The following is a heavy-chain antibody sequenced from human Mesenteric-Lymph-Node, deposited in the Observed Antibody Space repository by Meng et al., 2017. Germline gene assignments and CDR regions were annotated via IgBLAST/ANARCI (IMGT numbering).Heavy chain of an antibody. CDR2: IYPGDSDT. CDR3: ARLMGEGKNYYHSSGYVTPPSGFDP. Sequence: KVSCKGSGYSFTSYWIGWVRQMPGKGLEWMGIIYPGDSDTRYSPSFQGQVTISADKSVNTAFLQWSSLRVSDTAVYFCARLMGEGKNYYHSSGYVTPPSGFDPWGQGALVTVSS. CDR1: GYSFTSYW. D-gene: IGHD3-22*01. J-gene: IGHJ5*02. V-gene: IGHV5-51*01.